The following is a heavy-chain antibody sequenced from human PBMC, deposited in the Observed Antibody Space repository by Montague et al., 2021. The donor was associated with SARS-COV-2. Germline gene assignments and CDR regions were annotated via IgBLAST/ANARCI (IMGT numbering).Heavy chain of an antibody. CDR3: ARETYTSGWFQQFDY. Sequence: QTLSLTCTVSGGSISSSNYDWGWIRQPPGKGLEWIGSIYYSGTTYYNPSLQSRVTISVDTSKKQFSLKLSSVTAADTAVYYCARETYTSGWFQQFDYWGQGTLVTVSS. CDR2: IYYSGTT. V-gene: IGHV4-39*01. D-gene: IGHD6-19*01. J-gene: IGHJ4*02. CDR1: GGSISSSNYD.